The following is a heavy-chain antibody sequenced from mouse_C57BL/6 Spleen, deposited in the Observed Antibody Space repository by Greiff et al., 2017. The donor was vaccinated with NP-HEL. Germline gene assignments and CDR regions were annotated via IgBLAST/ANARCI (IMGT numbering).Heavy chain of an antibody. CDR2: ISSGSSTI. J-gene: IGHJ2*01. V-gene: IGHV5-17*01. D-gene: IGHD2-4*01. CDR3: ARGDYDEVYFDY. Sequence: DVQLVESGGGLVKPGGSLKLSCAASGFTFSDYGMHWVRQAPEKGLEWVAYISSGSSTIYYADTVKGRFTISRDNAKNTLFLQMTSLRSEDTAMYYCARGDYDEVYFDYWGQGTTLTVSS. CDR1: GFTFSDYG.